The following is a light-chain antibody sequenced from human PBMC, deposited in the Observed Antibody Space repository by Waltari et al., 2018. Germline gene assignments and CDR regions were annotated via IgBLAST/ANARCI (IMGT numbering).Light chain of an antibody. V-gene: IGLV2-11*01. Sequence: QSALTQPRSVSGSPGQSVTISCTGTSSDVGGYNYVSWYQQHPGKAPKLMIYDVSKRPSGIPDSFSGSTPGNAASLTICGLQAEAEADYSCCSYAGSYTVVFGGGTKLTAL. J-gene: IGLJ2*01. CDR1: SSDVGGYNY. CDR2: DVS. CDR3: CSYAGSYTVV.